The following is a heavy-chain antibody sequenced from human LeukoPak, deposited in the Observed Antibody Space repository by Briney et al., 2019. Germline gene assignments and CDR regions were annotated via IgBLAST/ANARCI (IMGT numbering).Heavy chain of an antibody. V-gene: IGHV1-46*01. CDR1: GYTFTSYY. CDR2: INPSGGST. Sequence: ASVKVSCKASGYTFTSYYMHWVRQAPGQGLEWMGIINPSGGSTSYAQRFQGRVTMTRDTSTSTVYMELSSLRSEDTAVYYCARGFEWELLPGPARYWGQGTLVTVSS. CDR3: ARGFEWELLPGPARY. J-gene: IGHJ4*02. D-gene: IGHD1-26*01.